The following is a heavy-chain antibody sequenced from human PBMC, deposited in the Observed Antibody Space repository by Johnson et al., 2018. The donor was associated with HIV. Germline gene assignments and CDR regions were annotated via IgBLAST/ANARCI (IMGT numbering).Heavy chain of an antibody. J-gene: IGHJ3*02. Sequence: VQLVESGGGLVQSGGSLRLSCGASGFTVSSNYMSWVRQAPGKGLEWVSVIYSGGSTYYADSVKGRFTISRDNSKNTLYLQMNSLRAEDTAVYYCARASVSSPRYSSSSDDAFDIWGQGTMVTVSS. D-gene: IGHD6-6*01. CDR3: ARASVSSPRYSSSSDDAFDI. CDR2: IYSGGST. V-gene: IGHV3-66*01. CDR1: GFTVSSNY.